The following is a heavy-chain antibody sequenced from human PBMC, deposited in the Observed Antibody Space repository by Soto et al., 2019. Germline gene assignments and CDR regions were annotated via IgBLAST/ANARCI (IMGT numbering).Heavy chain of an antibody. D-gene: IGHD1-26*01. V-gene: IGHV3-7*03. J-gene: IGHJ4*02. CDR2: IKQDESVK. Sequence: GGSLRLSCVTYGLTFTDYWMSWVRQAPGKGLEWVANIKQDESVKNYLDSVKGRFTISRDNAKNSLYLQMNSLRAEDTAVYYCASDRFRGTYYLRGVTYFFEEWGQGAPVTVSS. CDR1: GLTFTDYW. CDR3: ASDRFRGTYYLRGVTYFFEE.